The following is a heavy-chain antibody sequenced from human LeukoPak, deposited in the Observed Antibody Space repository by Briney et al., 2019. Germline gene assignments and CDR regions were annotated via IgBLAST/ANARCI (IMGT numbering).Heavy chain of an antibody. Sequence: PGGSLRLSCAASGFTFSSYWMSWVRQAPGKGLEWVANIKQDGSEKYYVDSVRGRFTISRDNAKNSLYLQMNSLRTEDTAVYYCARAYKYSSSSGHFDYWGQGTLVTVSS. CDR1: GFTFSSYW. V-gene: IGHV3-7*04. J-gene: IGHJ4*02. CDR2: IKQDGSEK. CDR3: ARAYKYSSSSGHFDY. D-gene: IGHD6-6*01.